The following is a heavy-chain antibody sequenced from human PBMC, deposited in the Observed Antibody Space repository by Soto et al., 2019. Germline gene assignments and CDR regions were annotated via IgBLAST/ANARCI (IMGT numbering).Heavy chain of an antibody. CDR3: ARGTSARGYYDY. CDR2: MYTSGST. CDR1: GGSISSYY. V-gene: IGHV4-4*07. J-gene: IGHJ4*02. Sequence: SETLSLTCIVSGGSISSYYWSWIRQPAGKGLEWIGRMYTSGSTNYNPSLKSRVTMSVDTSKNQFSLKLSSVTAADTAVYYCARGTSARGYYDYWGQGTLVTVS. D-gene: IGHD3-22*01.